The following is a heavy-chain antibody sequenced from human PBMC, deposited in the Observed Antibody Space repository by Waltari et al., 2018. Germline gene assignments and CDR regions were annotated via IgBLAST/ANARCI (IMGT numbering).Heavy chain of an antibody. Sequence: EVQLVESGGGLVQPGGALRLSCGASGLTFGRFWMSWVRQAPGKGLEWVANIYQDGTVTNYVDSVKGRFTTSRDNARNSLYLQMNSLRVDDTAVYYCVRDDDGGMGAVWGQGTTVTVSS. V-gene: IGHV3-7*01. J-gene: IGHJ6*02. CDR3: VRDDDGGMGAV. CDR2: IYQDGTVT. D-gene: IGHD3-16*01. CDR1: GLTFGRFW.